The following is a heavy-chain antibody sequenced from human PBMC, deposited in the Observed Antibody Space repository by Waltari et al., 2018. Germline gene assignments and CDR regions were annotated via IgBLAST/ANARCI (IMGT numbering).Heavy chain of an antibody. D-gene: IGHD1-26*01. V-gene: IGHV3-9*01. CDR1: GFTFGDYA. CDR2: ITWNSNNI. CDR3: AKGHSGSYGLDY. Sequence: EIQLVESGGGLAQPGRSLRLSCAASGFTFGDYAMHWVRQTPGKGLEWVSGITWNSNNIGYADSVKGRFTISRDNAKKSLYLQMNSLRTEDTALYYCAKGHSGSYGLDYWGQGTPVTVSS. J-gene: IGHJ4*02.